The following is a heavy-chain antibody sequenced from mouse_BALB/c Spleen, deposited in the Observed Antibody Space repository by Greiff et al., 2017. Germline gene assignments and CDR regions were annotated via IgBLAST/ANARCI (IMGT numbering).Heavy chain of an antibody. D-gene: IGHD2-4*01. J-gene: IGHJ2*01. V-gene: IGHV5-6-3*01. CDR1: GFTFSSYG. Sequence: EVMLVESGGGLVQPGGSLKLSCAASGFTFSSYGMSWVRQTPDKRLELVATINSNGGSTYYPDSVKGRFTISRDNAKNTLYLQMSSLKSEDTAMYYCARDDYDGYYFDYWGQGTTLTVSS. CDR2: INSNGGST. CDR3: ARDDYDGYYFDY.